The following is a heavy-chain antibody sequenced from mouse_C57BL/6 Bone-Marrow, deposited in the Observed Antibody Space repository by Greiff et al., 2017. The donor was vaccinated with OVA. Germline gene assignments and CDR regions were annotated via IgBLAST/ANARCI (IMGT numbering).Heavy chain of an antibody. CDR3: ARLGTGTWFAY. V-gene: IGHV5-12*01. CDR2: ISNGGGST. Sequence: EVMLVESGGGLVQPGGSLKLSCAASGFTFSDYYMYWVRQTPEKRLEWVAYISNGGGSTYYPDTVKGRFTISRDNAKNTLYLQMSRLKSEDTAMYYCARLGTGTWFAYWGQGTLVTVSA. D-gene: IGHD4-1*01. J-gene: IGHJ3*01. CDR1: GFTFSDYY.